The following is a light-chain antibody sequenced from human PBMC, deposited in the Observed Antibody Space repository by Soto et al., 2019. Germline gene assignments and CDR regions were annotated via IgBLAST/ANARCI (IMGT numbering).Light chain of an antibody. Sequence: EFVLTQSPGKLSLSPGERATLSCRASQSISSSFLAWYQQKPGQAPRLLIYGASSRGTGIPDRFSGSGSGTDFTLTISRLEPEDLAVYYCQQHGSSPPLSFGGGTKVEIK. CDR1: QSISSSF. CDR3: QQHGSSPPLS. J-gene: IGKJ4*01. CDR2: GAS. V-gene: IGKV3-20*01.